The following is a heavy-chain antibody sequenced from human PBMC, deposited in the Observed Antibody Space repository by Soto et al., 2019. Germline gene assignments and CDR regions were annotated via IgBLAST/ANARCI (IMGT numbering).Heavy chain of an antibody. CDR2: ISYDGSNK. J-gene: IGHJ4*02. CDR1: GFTFSSYA. V-gene: IGHV3-30-3*01. D-gene: IGHD3-10*01. CDR3: ARDFGLTRKYYFDY. Sequence: PGGSLRLSCAASGFTFSSYAMHWVRQAPGKGLEWVAVISYDGSNKYYADSVKGRFTISRDNSKNTLYLPMNSLRAEDTAVYYCARDFGLTRKYYFDYWGQGTLVTVSS.